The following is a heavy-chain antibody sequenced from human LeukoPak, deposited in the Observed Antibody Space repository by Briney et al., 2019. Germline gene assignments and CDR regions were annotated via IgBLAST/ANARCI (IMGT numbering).Heavy chain of an antibody. J-gene: IGHJ4*02. CDR2: ISGSGGST. CDR1: GFTFSSYA. CDR3: AKGAGYGSGSYPYYFDY. D-gene: IGHD3-10*01. V-gene: IGHV3-23*01. Sequence: GGSLRLSCAASGFTFSSYAMSWVRQAPGEGLEWVSAISGSGGSTYYADSVKGRFTISRDNSKNTLYLQMNSLRAEDTAVYYCAKGAGYGSGSYPYYFDYWGQGTLVTVSS.